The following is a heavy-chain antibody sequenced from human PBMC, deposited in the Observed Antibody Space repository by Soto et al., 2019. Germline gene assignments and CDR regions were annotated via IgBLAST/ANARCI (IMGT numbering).Heavy chain of an antibody. D-gene: IGHD3-9*01. CDR1: GFTFSNYV. CDR3: ARDQVGDDIFTGYSYYYDYYGRDV. J-gene: IGHJ6*02. CDR2: IWYDGSKK. Sequence: QVQLVESGGGVVQPGRSLRLSCAACGFTFSNYVMQWVRQAPGQGLEWVAVIWYDGSKKYYADSVKGRFTISKDNSKNTLYLQMNSLRAEDTAVYYCARDQVGDDIFTGYSYYYDYYGRDVWGQGTTVTVSS. V-gene: IGHV3-33*01.